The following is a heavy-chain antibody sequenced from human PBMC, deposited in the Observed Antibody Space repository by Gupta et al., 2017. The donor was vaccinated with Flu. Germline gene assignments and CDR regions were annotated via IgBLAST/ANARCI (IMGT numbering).Heavy chain of an antibody. J-gene: IGHJ5*02. D-gene: IGHD6-13*01. CDR3: ARHKLRGASSSWYGYWFDP. CDR1: VGSFSSSIYH. V-gene: IGHV4-39*01. CDR2: IYYSGST. Sequence: QLQLQESGPGLVKPSETLSLTRTVPVGSFSSSIYHWGWIRQPPGKGLEWIGSIYYSGSTYYNPSLKSRVTISVDTSKNQFSLKLSSVTAADTAVYYCARHKLRGASSSWYGYWFDPWGQGTLVTVSS.